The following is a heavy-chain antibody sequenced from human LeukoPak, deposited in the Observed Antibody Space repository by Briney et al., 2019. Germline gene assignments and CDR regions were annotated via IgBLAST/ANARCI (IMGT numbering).Heavy chain of an antibody. J-gene: IGHJ5*02. CDR3: ARGLGGATGSWFDP. CDR2: INHSGST. CDR1: GGSFSGYY. V-gene: IGHV4-34*01. Sequence: SETLSLTCAVYGGSFSGYYWSWIRQPPGKGLEWIGEINHSGSTNYNPSLKSRVTISVDTSKNQFSLKLSSVTAADTAVYYCARGLGGATGSWFDPWGRGTLVTVSS. D-gene: IGHD1-26*01.